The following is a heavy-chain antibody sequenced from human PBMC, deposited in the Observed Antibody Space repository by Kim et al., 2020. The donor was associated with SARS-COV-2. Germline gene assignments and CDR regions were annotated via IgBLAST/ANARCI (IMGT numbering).Heavy chain of an antibody. V-gene: IGHV3-11*04. CDR3: ARDGNYYDSSGYRYYYYGMDV. Sequence: GGSLRLSCAASVFTFSDYYMSWIRQAPGKGLEWVSYISSSGSTIYYADSVKGRFTISRDNAKNSLYLQMNSLRAEDTAVYYCARDGNYYDSSGYRYYYYGMDVWGQGTTVTVSS. CDR2: ISSSGSTI. J-gene: IGHJ6*02. D-gene: IGHD3-22*01. CDR1: VFTFSDYY.